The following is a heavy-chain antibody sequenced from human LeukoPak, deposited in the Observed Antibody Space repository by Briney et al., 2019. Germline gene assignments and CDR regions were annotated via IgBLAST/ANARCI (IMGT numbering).Heavy chain of an antibody. Sequence: GGSLTLSCAASGLTFSDYYMNWIRQAPGKGMEWVSYISSSSSHTKYADSVKGRFTVSRDNAKNLVYLQMNSLRAEDTAVYYCARPYDSNRDHSGYGYWGRGTLVTVSS. V-gene: IGHV3-11*06. D-gene: IGHD5-12*01. CDR3: ARPYDSNRDHSGYGY. CDR2: ISSSSSHT. J-gene: IGHJ4*02. CDR1: GLTFSDYY.